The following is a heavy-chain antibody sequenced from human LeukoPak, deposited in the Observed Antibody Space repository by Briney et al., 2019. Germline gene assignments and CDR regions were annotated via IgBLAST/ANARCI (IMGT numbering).Heavy chain of an antibody. CDR1: GGSISGYF. Sequence: SETLSLTCTVSGGSISGYFWSWIRQPAGKGLEWIGRIYATGTTNYNPSLKNRVTMSVDTSKNQFSLNLTSVTAADTAVYYCAREGGGSNRCLDWGQGTLVTVSS. V-gene: IGHV4-4*07. D-gene: IGHD3-16*02. CDR3: AREGGGSNRCLD. J-gene: IGHJ1*01. CDR2: IYATGTT.